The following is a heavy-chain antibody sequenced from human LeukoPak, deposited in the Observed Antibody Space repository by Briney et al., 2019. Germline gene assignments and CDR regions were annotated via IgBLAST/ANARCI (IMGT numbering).Heavy chain of an antibody. J-gene: IGHJ5*02. D-gene: IGHD4-17*01. CDR1: GGSISSYY. CDR2: IYYSGST. CDR3: ARVDDYGDYNWFDP. Sequence: SETLSLTCTVSGGSISSYYWSWIRQPPGKGLEWIGYIYYSGSTNYNPSLKSRGTISVDTSKNQFSLKLSSVTAADTAVYYCARVDDYGDYNWFDPWGQGTLVTVSS. V-gene: IGHV4-59*01.